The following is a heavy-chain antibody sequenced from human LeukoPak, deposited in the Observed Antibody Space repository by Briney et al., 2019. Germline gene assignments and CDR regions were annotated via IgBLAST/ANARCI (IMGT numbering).Heavy chain of an antibody. Sequence: GGSLRLSCAGSGITFSNYAIYWVRQAPGKGLEWVSGISGSGGSTYYADSVKGRFTISRDNSKNTLYLQMHSLKTEDTAVFYCTTDGRSGSSFDYWGQGTLVTVSS. CDR3: TTDGRSGSSFDY. CDR1: GITFSNYA. D-gene: IGHD1-26*01. CDR2: ISGSGGST. V-gene: IGHV3-23*01. J-gene: IGHJ4*02.